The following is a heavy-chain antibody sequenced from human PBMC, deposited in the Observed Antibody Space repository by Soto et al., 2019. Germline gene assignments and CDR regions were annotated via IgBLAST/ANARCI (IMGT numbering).Heavy chain of an antibody. J-gene: IGHJ4*02. V-gene: IGHV3-48*03. Sequence: EVQLVESGGGLVQPGGSLRLSCAASGFTFSSYEMNWVRQAPGKGLEWVSYISSSGSTIYYADSVKGRFTISRDNATNSLYLQMNSLRAEDTAVYYCARETGYNFFDYWGQGTLVTVSS. CDR1: GFTFSSYE. D-gene: IGHD1-1*01. CDR2: ISSSGSTI. CDR3: ARETGYNFFDY.